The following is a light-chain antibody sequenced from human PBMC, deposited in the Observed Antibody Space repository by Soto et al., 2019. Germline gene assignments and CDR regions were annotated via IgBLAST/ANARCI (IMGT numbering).Light chain of an antibody. CDR2: GAS. CDR3: QQYGSSPLWT. J-gene: IGKJ1*01. CDR1: QSVSRSY. Sequence: EILLTESPGTLSLPPGERATLSCRASQSVSRSYLAWYQQKPGQAPRLLIYGASSRATGIPDRFSGSGSGTDFTLTISRLEPEDFAVYYCQQYGSSPLWTFGQGTKVDIK. V-gene: IGKV3-20*01.